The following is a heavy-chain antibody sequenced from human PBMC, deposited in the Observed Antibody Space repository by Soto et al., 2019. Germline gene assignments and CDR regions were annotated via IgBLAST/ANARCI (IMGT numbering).Heavy chain of an antibody. CDR1: GFTFSVYT. CDR2: ITSSGTTI. Sequence: EAHLVESGGGLVQPGGSLRLSCAASGFTFSVYTMHWVRQSPGKGLEWISSITSSGTTISYADSVKGRFTISRDNANSSLFLQMDTLRDEDTAVYYCARDGYSTSSDWPWFDPWGQGTLVTFSS. D-gene: IGHD6-6*01. V-gene: IGHV3-48*02. J-gene: IGHJ5*02. CDR3: ARDGYSTSSDWPWFDP.